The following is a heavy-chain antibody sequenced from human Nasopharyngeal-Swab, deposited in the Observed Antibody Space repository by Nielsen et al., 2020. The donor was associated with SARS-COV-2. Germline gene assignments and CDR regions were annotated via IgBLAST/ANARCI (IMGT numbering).Heavy chain of an antibody. J-gene: IGHJ4*02. CDR3: ARGHSRIIVVVPWRKGYFDY. V-gene: IGHV1-46*01. D-gene: IGHD2-2*01. CDR1: GYTCTSYY. Sequence: ASVKVSCKASGYTCTSYYMHWVRQAPGQGLEWMGIINPSGCSTSYAQKFQGRVTMTRDTSTSTVYMELSSLRSEDTAVYYCARGHSRIIVVVPWRKGYFDYWGQGTLVTVSS. CDR2: INPSGCST.